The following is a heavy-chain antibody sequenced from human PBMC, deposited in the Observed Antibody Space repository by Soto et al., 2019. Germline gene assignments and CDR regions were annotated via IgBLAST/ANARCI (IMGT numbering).Heavy chain of an antibody. V-gene: IGHV1-46*01. CDR1: GYTFTSYY. D-gene: IGHD1-26*01. CDR3: ARGGYGATHAFDI. CDR2: INPSGGST. J-gene: IGHJ3*02. Sequence: QVQLVQSGAEVKKPGASVKVSCKASGYTFTSYYMHWVRQPPGQGLEWMGIINPSGGSTSYAQKFESRVTMTRDTSTSTVYMELSSLRSEDTAVYYCARGGYGATHAFDIWGQGTMVTVSS.